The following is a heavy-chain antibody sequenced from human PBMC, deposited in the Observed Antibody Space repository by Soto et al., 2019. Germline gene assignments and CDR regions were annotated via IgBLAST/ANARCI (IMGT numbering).Heavy chain of an antibody. Sequence: ESGGGVVQPGRSLRLSCAASGFTFSSYGMHWVRQAPGKGLEWVAVISYDGRNKYYADSLKGRFTISRDNSKNTLYLQMSSLRAEDTAVYYCAKDLNSGYDYISLDYWGQGSLVTVSS. CDR3: AKDLNSGYDYISLDY. J-gene: IGHJ4*02. V-gene: IGHV3-30*18. D-gene: IGHD5-12*01. CDR1: GFTFSSYG. CDR2: ISYDGRNK.